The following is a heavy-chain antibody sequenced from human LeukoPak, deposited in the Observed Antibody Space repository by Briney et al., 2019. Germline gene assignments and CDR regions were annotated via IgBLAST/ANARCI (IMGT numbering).Heavy chain of an antibody. CDR1: GYTFTNYC. CDR2: ICAYNGNT. J-gene: IGHJ3*02. CDR3: ARDGWGSYDAFDI. D-gene: IGHD3-10*01. V-gene: IGHV1-18*01. Sequence: GASVNVSCKASGYTFTNYCISWVRQPPGQGREWMGWICAYNGNTNYAQNLQGRVTMTTDTSTSTGYMEMRSLRSDDTAVYYCARDGWGSYDAFDIWGQGTMVTVSS.